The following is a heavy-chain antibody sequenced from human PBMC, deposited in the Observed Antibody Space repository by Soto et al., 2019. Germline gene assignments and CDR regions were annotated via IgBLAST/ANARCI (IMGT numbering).Heavy chain of an antibody. CDR1: GFTFSRYN. Sequence: GGSLRLSCVASGFTFSRYNMHWVRQAPGKGLEWVAYVTTSGVTMFYADSVEGRFAISRDVAKNSVHLQMNSLGDEDTAVYYCVREEASGSSGLTYHYYYNGMDVWGQGTTVTVSS. CDR2: VTTSGVTM. CDR3: VREEASGSSGLTYHYYYNGMDV. J-gene: IGHJ6*02. D-gene: IGHD3-10*01. V-gene: IGHV3-48*02.